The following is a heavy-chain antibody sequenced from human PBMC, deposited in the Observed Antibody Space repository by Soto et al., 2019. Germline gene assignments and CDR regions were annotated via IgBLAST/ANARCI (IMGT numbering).Heavy chain of an antibody. Sequence: ASVKVSCKPSGGTFTNYAFSWVRQAPGQGLEWMGGIIPIFGTPDYAQNFQGRVTITADESTRTASMELSSLRSDDTAVYYCARDSGLIYDFWSGPSVWGQGTLVTVSS. J-gene: IGHJ4*02. CDR2: IIPIFGTP. V-gene: IGHV1-69*13. CDR3: ARDSGLIYDFWSGPSV. CDR1: GGTFTNYA. D-gene: IGHD3-3*01.